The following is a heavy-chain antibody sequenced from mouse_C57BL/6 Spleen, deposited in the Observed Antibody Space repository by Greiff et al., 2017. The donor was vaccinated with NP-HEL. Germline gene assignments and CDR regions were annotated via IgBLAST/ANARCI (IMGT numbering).Heavy chain of an antibody. J-gene: IGHJ4*01. Sequence: EVQLQQSGPELVKPGASVKISCKASGYTFTDYYMNWVKQSHGKSLEWIGDINPNNGGTSYNQKFKGKATLTVDKSSSTAYMELRSLTSEDSAVYYGAREDGVVATRGAMDYWGQGTSVTVSS. CDR3: AREDGVVATRGAMDY. D-gene: IGHD1-1*01. CDR1: GYTFTDYY. CDR2: INPNNGGT. V-gene: IGHV1-26*01.